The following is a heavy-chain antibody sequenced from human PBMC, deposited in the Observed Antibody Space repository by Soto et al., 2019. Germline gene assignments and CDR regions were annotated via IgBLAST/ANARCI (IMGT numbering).Heavy chain of an antibody. CDR3: ARHHDS. CDR2: IYYSGST. Sequence: PSQTMSHTKTVADGTSRDYYWSWIRQPPGKGLEWIGYIYYSGSTNYNPSLKSRVTISVDTSKNQFSLKLSSVTAADTAVYYCARHHDSWGQGTLVTV. CDR1: DGTSRDYY. J-gene: IGHJ4*02. V-gene: IGHV4-59*08.